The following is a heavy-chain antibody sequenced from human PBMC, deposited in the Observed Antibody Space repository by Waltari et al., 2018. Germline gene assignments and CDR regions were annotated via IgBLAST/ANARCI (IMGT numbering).Heavy chain of an antibody. CDR2: IYSGGST. J-gene: IGHJ5*02. CDR3: AREVENA. V-gene: IGHV3-53*04. CDR1: GFTVSTHY. Sequence: EVQLVESGGGLVQPGGSLRLSCAASGFTVSTHYMTWVRQAPGKGLEWVSVIYSGGSTYYADSVKGRFTISRHNSKNTLYLQMNSLRAEDTAVYYCAREVENAWGQGTLVTVSS.